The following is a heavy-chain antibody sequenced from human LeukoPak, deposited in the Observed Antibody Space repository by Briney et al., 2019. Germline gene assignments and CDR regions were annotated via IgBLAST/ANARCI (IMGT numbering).Heavy chain of an antibody. CDR3: ARSPYYDILAGFYYYFDY. V-gene: IGHV3-30-3*01. D-gene: IGHD3-9*01. Sequence: PGGSLRPSCAASGFTFSSYAMHWVRQAPGKGLEWVADISYDGSNKYYADSVKGRLTISRDNSKSTLYLQMNSLRAEDTATYYCARSPYYDILAGFYYYFDYWGQGTLVTVSS. CDR1: GFTFSSYA. J-gene: IGHJ4*02. CDR2: ISYDGSNK.